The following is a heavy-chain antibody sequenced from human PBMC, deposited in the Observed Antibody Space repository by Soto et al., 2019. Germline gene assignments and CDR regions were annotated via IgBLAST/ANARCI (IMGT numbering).Heavy chain of an antibody. D-gene: IGHD6-19*01. CDR1: GGTFSSYA. CDR3: ARVGGQWLVVSYFDY. Sequence: GASVKVSCKASGGTFSSYAISWLRQAPGQGLEWMGGIIPIFGTANYAQKFQGRVTITADESTSTAYMELSSLRSEDTAVYYCARVGGQWLVVSYFDYWGQGTLVTVSS. J-gene: IGHJ4*02. CDR2: IIPIFGTA. V-gene: IGHV1-69*13.